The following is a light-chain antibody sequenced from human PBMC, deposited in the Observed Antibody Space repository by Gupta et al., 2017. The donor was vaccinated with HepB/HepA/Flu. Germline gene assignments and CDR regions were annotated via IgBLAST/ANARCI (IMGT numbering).Light chain of an antibody. Sequence: DVVLTQSPLSLPVTLGQPASISCRSSQSLVFSDGNTFLHWFQQRPGQSPRRLLYQVSKRDSGVPERFSGSGSGTDFTLRISRVEAEYFAIYYCVQGTHWPTFGGGTKVEIK. J-gene: IGKJ4*01. CDR1: QSLVFSDGNTF. CDR2: QVS. V-gene: IGKV2-30*01. CDR3: VQGTHWPT.